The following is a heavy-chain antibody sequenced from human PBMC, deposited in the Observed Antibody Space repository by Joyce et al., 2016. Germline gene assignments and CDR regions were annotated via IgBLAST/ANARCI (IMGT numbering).Heavy chain of an antibody. J-gene: IGHJ4*02. V-gene: IGHV3-30-3*01. CDR1: GFTFSNYA. D-gene: IGHD5-24*01. Sequence: QVKLVESGGGVVQPGTSLRLSCAASGFTFSNYAMNWVRQATGKGLDWVAVISYDGINKYYADAVKGRFTISRDNSKNTLYLQMNSLRAEDTAVYYCARSDVEMATTYYFDYWGQGALVTVSS. CDR3: ARSDVEMATTYYFDY. CDR2: ISYDGINK.